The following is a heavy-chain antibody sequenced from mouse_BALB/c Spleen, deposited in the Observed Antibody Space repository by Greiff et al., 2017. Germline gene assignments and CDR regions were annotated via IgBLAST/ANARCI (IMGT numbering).Heavy chain of an antibody. CDR3: ARRYRYDYYAMDY. CDR1: GFTFSSYT. V-gene: IGHV5-12-2*01. CDR2: ISNGGGST. Sequence: EGKLMESGGGLVQPGGSLKLSCAASGFTFSSYTMSWVRQTPEKRLEWVAYISNGGGSTYYPDTVKGRFTISRDNAKNTLYLQMSSLKSEDTAMYYCARRYRYDYYAMDYWGQGTSVTVSS. J-gene: IGHJ4*01. D-gene: IGHD2-14*01.